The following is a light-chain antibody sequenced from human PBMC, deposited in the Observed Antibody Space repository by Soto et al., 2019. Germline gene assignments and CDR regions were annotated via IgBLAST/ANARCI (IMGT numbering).Light chain of an antibody. CDR3: QQYDNLPYT. V-gene: IGKV1-33*01. CDR2: DAS. Sequence: DIQMTQSPSSLSASVGDRVTITCQASQDISNYLNWYQQKPGKAPKLLIYDASNLETRVPSRFSGSGSVTDFTFTISSLQPEDIATYYCQQYDNLPYTFGQGTKLEIK. J-gene: IGKJ2*01. CDR1: QDISNY.